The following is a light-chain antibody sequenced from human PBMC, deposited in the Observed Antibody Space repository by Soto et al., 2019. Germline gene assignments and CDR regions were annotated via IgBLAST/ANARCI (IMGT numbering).Light chain of an antibody. Sequence: QSALTQPAPVSGSPGQSITISCTGTSSDVGSYNLVSWYQQHPGKAPKLMIYEGNKRPSGVSNRFSGSKSANTASLTISGLQTEDEADYYCCSYAGTNTFVFGTGTKVTVL. CDR3: CSYAGTNTFV. J-gene: IGLJ1*01. CDR1: SSDVGSYNL. V-gene: IGLV2-23*01. CDR2: EGN.